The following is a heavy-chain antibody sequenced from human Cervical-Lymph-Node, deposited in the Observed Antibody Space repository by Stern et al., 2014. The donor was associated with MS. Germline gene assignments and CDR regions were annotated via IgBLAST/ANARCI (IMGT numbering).Heavy chain of an antibody. CDR1: GGDFSSYA. Sequence: VHLVESGAEVKKPGSSVTVSCKASGGDFSSYAVSWLRQAPGQGPEWKGMITPMFAIANYVQKFQGRVTITADESTSTAYMEIHSLKSGDTAVYYCAREADPHSGTFDFWGQGTLVTVSS. D-gene: IGHD1-14*01. J-gene: IGHJ4*02. V-gene: IGHV1-69*18. CDR3: AREADPHSGTFDF. CDR2: ITPMFAIA.